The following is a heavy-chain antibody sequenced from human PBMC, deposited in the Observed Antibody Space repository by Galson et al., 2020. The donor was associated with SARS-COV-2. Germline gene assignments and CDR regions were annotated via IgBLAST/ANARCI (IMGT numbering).Heavy chain of an antibody. D-gene: IGHD6-19*01. CDR3: ASAQKGSGWLLGI. J-gene: IGHJ4*02. CDR1: GSSFEESG. CDR2: IEWNGDTT. V-gene: IGHV3-20*04. Sequence: GESLKISCAAAGSSFEESGMTWVRQAPGKGLELVSGIEWNGDTTKYADTVKGRFTISRDNDNNSLYLQMNNLRAEDTAFYYCASAQKGSGWLLGIWGQGALVTVSS.